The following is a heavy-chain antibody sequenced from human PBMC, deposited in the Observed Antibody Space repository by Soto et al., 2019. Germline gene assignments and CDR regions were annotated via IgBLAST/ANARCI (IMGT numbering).Heavy chain of an antibody. J-gene: IGHJ5*02. Sequence: GGSLRLSCAASGFTFSSYSMNWVRQAPGKGLEWVSYISSSSSTIYYADSVKGRFTISRDNAKNSLYLQMNSLRAEDTAVYYCARLQYYYDSSGGFDPWGQGTLVTVSS. CDR2: ISSSSSTI. D-gene: IGHD3-22*01. CDR3: ARLQYYYDSSGGFDP. V-gene: IGHV3-48*01. CDR1: GFTFSSYS.